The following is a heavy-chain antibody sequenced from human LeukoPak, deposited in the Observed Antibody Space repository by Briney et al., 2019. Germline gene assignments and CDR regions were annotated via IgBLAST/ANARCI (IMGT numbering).Heavy chain of an antibody. J-gene: IGHJ4*02. CDR1: GGSISSGDYY. CDR2: IYYSGST. Sequence: SETLSLTCTVSGGSISSGDYYWSWIRQPPGKGLEWIGYIYYSGSTYYNPSLKSRVTISVDTSKNQFSLKLSSVTAADTAVYYCARDHGGTYYFDYWGQGTLVTVSS. CDR3: ARDHGGTYYFDY. D-gene: IGHD1-1*01. V-gene: IGHV4-30-4*08.